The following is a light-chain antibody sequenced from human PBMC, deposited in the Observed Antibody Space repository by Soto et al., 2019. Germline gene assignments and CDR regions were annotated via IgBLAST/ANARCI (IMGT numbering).Light chain of an antibody. Sequence: EIGMTLSPATLSLSPGERATLSCRASQSVWYQQKPGQAPRLLIYDASNRATGIPARFSGSGSGTDFTLTIHRLEPEDFAVYYCQPRSNWPPRFTFGQGRRLEIK. J-gene: IGKJ5*01. CDR1: QSV. V-gene: IGKV3-11*01. CDR2: DAS. CDR3: QPRSNWPPRFT.